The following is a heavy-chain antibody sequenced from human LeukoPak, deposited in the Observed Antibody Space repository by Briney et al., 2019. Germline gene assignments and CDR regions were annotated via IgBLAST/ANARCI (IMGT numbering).Heavy chain of an antibody. CDR1: GFTFSGYA. J-gene: IGHJ4*02. CDR3: ARDYVAVAGLDY. Sequence: GGSLRLSCSASGFTFSGYAMHWVRQAPGKGLEYVSVISSNGGSTYYADSVKGRFTISRDNSKNTLYLQMNSLRAEDTAVYYCARDYVAVAGLDYWGQGTLVTVSS. D-gene: IGHD6-19*01. CDR2: ISSNGGST. V-gene: IGHV3-64*04.